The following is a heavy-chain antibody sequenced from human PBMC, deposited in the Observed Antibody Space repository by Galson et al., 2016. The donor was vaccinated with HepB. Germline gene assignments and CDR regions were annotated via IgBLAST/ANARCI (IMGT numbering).Heavy chain of an antibody. CDR3: AQYYYDSSGYVEYFQN. CDR1: GFTFSDYY. CDR2: ISSRGATAI. Sequence: SLRLSCAASGFTFSDYYMTWIRQAPGKGLEWVSSISSRGATAIHYADSVKGRFTISRDNAKNSLFLQMNSLRAEDTAVYYCAQYYYDSSGYVEYFQNWGQGSRVTVSS. D-gene: IGHD3-22*01. J-gene: IGHJ1*01. V-gene: IGHV3-11*01.